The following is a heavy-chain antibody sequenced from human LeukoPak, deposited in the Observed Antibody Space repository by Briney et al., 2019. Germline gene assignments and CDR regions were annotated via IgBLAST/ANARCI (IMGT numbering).Heavy chain of an antibody. V-gene: IGHV1-8*01. D-gene: IGHD6-6*01. CDR2: MNPNSGNT. CDR3: ARALYSSSIRFYYYMDV. CDR1: GYTFTSYD. Sequence: ASVTVSYTASGYTFTSYDINWVRQAAGQGGEWMGWMNPNSGNTGYAQKFQGRGTMTRNTSISTAYMELSSLRSEDTAVYYCARALYSSSIRFYYYMDVWGKGTTVTVSS. J-gene: IGHJ6*03.